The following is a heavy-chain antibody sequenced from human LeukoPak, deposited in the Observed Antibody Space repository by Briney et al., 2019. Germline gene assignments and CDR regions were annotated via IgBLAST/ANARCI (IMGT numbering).Heavy chain of an antibody. J-gene: IGHJ3*02. Sequence: SETLSLTCTVSGGSIGSYYWSWIRQPPGKGLEWIGYIYYSGSTNYNPSLKSRVTISVDTSKNQFSLKLSSVTAADTAVYYCATAGQYYYDSSVAFDIWGQGTMVTVSS. V-gene: IGHV4-59*01. CDR3: ATAGQYYYDSSVAFDI. CDR2: IYYSGST. D-gene: IGHD3-22*01. CDR1: GGSIGSYY.